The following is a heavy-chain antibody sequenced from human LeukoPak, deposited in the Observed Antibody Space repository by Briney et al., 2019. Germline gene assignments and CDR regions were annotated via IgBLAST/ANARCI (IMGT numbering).Heavy chain of an antibody. CDR3: ARDLFGSGHFVSESP. CDR2: IFYTGAT. J-gene: IGHJ5*02. CDR1: GGSVSTTAHY. V-gene: IGHV4-39*07. D-gene: IGHD3-10*01. Sequence: SETLSLTCTVSGGSVSTTAHYWGWIRQAPDKGVEWIGSIFYTGATSSSPSFRSRVTMSMDSSKNQFSLKLSSVTAADTAVYYCARDLFGSGHFVSESPWGQGALVTVSS.